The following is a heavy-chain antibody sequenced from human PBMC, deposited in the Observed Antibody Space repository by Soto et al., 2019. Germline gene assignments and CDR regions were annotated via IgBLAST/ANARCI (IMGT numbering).Heavy chain of an antibody. V-gene: IGHV1-2*02. J-gene: IGHJ4*02. CDR3: ARRGDRTSGYLNF. CDR2: IKSNSGDT. Sequence: SVKGSRKPFGYTVPGYYMHWVRQAPGKRLEWMGWIKSNSGDTTYAPTFQGRVTMTRAASFSTGYMDLARFRPDDTAVYQGARRGDRTSGYLNFWGKGGLGTVSS. D-gene: IGHD2-2*01. CDR1: GYTVPGYY.